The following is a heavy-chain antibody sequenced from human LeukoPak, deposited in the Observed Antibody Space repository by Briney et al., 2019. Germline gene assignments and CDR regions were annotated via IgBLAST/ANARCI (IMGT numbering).Heavy chain of an antibody. CDR1: GGSFSGYY. Sequence: SETLSLTCAVYGGSFSGYYWSWIRQPPGKGLEWIGEINHSGSTSYNPSLKSRITISVDTSKNQFSLKLNSVTAADTAVYYCVRGYDYVWGSYRSPRAFDIWGQGTMVTVSS. CDR2: INHSGST. V-gene: IGHV4-34*01. J-gene: IGHJ3*02. CDR3: VRGYDYVWGSYRSPRAFDI. D-gene: IGHD3-16*02.